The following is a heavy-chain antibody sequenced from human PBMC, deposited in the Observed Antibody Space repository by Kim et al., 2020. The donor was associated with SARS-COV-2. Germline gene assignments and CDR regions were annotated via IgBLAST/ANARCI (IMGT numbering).Heavy chain of an antibody. V-gene: IGHV3-7*03. Sequence: GGSLRLSCAVSGFIFNNYWMTWVRQAPGKGLEWLGNINEDGSEKYSVESVKGRFTISRDNAKNSLYLQMNSLRVDDTAIYYCGYGGGVRYWGQGTLVTVS. J-gene: IGHJ4*02. CDR1: GFIFNNYW. CDR2: INEDGSEK. D-gene: IGHD2-21*01. CDR3: GYGGGVRY.